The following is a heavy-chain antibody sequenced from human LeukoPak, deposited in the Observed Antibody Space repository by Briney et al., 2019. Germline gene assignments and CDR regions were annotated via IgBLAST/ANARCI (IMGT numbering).Heavy chain of an antibody. CDR1: GYTFTGYY. Sequence: ASVKVSCKASGYTFTGYYMHWVRQAPGQGLEWMGWINPNSGGTNYAQKFQGRVTMTRDTSISTAYMELSRLRSDDTAAYYYATGPPNYDILTGFLPSWGQGTLVTVSS. J-gene: IGHJ4*02. CDR2: INPNSGGT. D-gene: IGHD3-9*01. V-gene: IGHV1-2*02. CDR3: ATGPPNYDILTGFLPS.